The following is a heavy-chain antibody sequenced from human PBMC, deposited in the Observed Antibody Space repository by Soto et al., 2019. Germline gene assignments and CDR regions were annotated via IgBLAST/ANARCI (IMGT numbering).Heavy chain of an antibody. D-gene: IGHD3-3*01. Sequence: GGSLRLSCGASGFTFSSYGMHWVRQAPGKGLEWVAVISYDGSNKYYADSVKGRFTISRDNSKNTLYLQMNSLRAEDTAVYYCAKAPPDFWSGYYMGYGMDVWGQGTTVTVSS. CDR1: GFTFSSYG. CDR3: AKAPPDFWSGYYMGYGMDV. CDR2: ISYDGSNK. J-gene: IGHJ6*02. V-gene: IGHV3-30*18.